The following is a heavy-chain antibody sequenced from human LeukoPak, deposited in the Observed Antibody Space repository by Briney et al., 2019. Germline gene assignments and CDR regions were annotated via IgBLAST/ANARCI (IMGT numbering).Heavy chain of an antibody. J-gene: IGHJ4*02. V-gene: IGHV4-59*02. CDR3: SEGYFEPFDH. Sequence: SETLSLTCNVSGVSVSTPHWNWLRQRPGKGLEWIGCLSYTGKTDYNPSLKSRVSISLGSSNNHFSLKLTSVTAADTAVYYCSEGYFEPFDHWGQGSLVTVSS. CDR2: LSYTGKT. D-gene: IGHD2/OR15-2a*01. CDR1: GVSVSTPH.